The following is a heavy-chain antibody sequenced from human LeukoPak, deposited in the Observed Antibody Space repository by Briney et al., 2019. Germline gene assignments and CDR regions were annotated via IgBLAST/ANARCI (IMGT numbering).Heavy chain of an antibody. D-gene: IGHD1-7*01. Sequence: ASVKVSCKASGGTFSSYATSWVRQAPGQGLEWMGGIIPIFGTANYAQKFQGRVTITADESTSTAYMELSSLRSEDTAVYYCARDKGLELDYYGMDVWGQGTTVTVSS. V-gene: IGHV1-69*13. CDR3: ARDKGLELDYYGMDV. J-gene: IGHJ6*02. CDR1: GGTFSSYA. CDR2: IIPIFGTA.